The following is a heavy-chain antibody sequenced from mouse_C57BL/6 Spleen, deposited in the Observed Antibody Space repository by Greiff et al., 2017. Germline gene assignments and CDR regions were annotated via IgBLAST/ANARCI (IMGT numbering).Heavy chain of an antibody. CDR1: GYTFTSYW. J-gene: IGHJ2*01. CDR3: ARSSNYEYYFDY. D-gene: IGHD2-5*01. Sequence: QVQLQQPGAELVMPGASVKLSCKASGYTFTSYWMHWVKQRPGQGLEWIGEIDPSDSYNDYNQKFKGKSTLTVDKSYSTADMQLSSMTSEDYAVYYWARSSNYEYYFDYWGQGTTLTVSS. CDR2: IDPSDSYN. V-gene: IGHV1-69*01.